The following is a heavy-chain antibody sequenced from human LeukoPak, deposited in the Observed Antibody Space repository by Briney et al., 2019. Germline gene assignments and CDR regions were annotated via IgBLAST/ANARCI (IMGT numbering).Heavy chain of an antibody. V-gene: IGHV3-23*01. CDR2: ISGSGGTT. CDR3: AKEGDTSGWYEADY. CDR1: GFTFSSYV. Sequence: GGSLRLSCAASGFTFSSYVISWVRQAPGKGLEWVSAISGSGGTTYYADSVKGRFTISRDNSKNTAFLQMSSLRGEDTAVYYCAKEGDTSGWYEADYWGQGTLVTVSS. D-gene: IGHD6-19*01. J-gene: IGHJ4*02.